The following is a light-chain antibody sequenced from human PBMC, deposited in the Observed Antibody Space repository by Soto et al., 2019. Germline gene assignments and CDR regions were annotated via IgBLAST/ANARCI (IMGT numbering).Light chain of an antibody. CDR2: DAS. J-gene: IGKJ2*01. CDR1: QSISSW. Sequence: DIQMTQSPSTLSASVGDRVTITCRASQSISSWLAWYQQKPGKAPKLLIYDASSLENGVPSRFSGSGSGTEFTLTISSVQPEDFATYYCQQYNSYSPYTFGQGTKLEIK. V-gene: IGKV1-5*01. CDR3: QQYNSYSPYT.